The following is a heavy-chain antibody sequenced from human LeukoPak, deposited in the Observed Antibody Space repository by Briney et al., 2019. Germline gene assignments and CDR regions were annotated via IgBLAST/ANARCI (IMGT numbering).Heavy chain of an antibody. J-gene: IGHJ4*02. CDR3: ARADYDSSAYYYNFDY. CDR2: IYYSGTT. D-gene: IGHD3-22*01. CDR1: GGSISSDY. Sequence: SETLSLTCTVSGGSISSDYWSWVRQPPGKGLEWIGYIYYSGTTNYNPSLKSRVTISVDTSKNQFSLKLSSVTAADTAVYYCARADYDSSAYYYNFDYWGQGTLVTVSS. V-gene: IGHV4-59*01.